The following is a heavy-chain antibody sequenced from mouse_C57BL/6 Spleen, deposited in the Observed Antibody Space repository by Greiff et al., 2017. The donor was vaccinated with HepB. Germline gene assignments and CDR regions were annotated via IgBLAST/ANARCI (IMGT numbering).Heavy chain of an antibody. V-gene: IGHV1-82*01. Sequence: VQLQQSGPELVKPGASVKISCKASGYAFSSSWMNWVKQRPGKGLEWIGRIYPGDGDTNYTGKFKGKATLTADKSSSTAYMQLSSLTSEDSAVYFCARPLDYYGSSLFDYWGQGTTLTVSS. CDR1: GYAFSSSW. CDR3: ARPLDYYGSSLFDY. CDR2: IYPGDGDT. J-gene: IGHJ2*01. D-gene: IGHD1-1*01.